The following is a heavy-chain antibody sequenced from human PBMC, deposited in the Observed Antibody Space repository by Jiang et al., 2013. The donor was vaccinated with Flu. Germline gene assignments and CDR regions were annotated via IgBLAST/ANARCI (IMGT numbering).Heavy chain of an antibody. J-gene: IGHJ4*02. Sequence: GLVKPSETLSLTCTVSGGSISSSSYYWGWIRQPPGKGLEWIGSIYYSGSTYYNPSLKSRVTISVDTSKNQFSLKLSSVTAADTAVYYCASLVVVTAAYYWGQGTLVTVSS. D-gene: IGHD2-21*02. V-gene: IGHV4-39*01. CDR3: ASLVVVTAAYY. CDR2: IYYSGST. CDR1: GGSISSSSYY.